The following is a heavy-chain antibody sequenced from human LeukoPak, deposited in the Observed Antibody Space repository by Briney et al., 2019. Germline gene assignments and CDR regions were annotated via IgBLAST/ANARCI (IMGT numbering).Heavy chain of an antibody. V-gene: IGHV4-4*02. Sequence: SETLSLTCAVSGGSISSSNWWSWVRQPPGKGLEWIGEIYHSGSTNYNPSLKSRLNISGDTSKNHFSLRLTSVTAADTAMYYCAREGCSGGSCFYDYWGQGTLVTVSA. CDR3: AREGCSGGSCFYDY. D-gene: IGHD2-15*01. J-gene: IGHJ4*02. CDR1: GGSISSSNW. CDR2: IYHSGST.